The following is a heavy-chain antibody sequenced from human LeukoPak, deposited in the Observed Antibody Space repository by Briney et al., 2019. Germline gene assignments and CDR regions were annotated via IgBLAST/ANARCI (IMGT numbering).Heavy chain of an antibody. CDR1: GFTFSSYA. CDR2: ISGSGGST. Sequence: QPGRSLRLSCAASGFTFSSYAMSWVRQAPGKGLEWVSDISGSGGSTYYADSVKGRLTISRDTSKNTLYLQMNSLRAEDTAVYYCAKHGAAAGTTGWLDSWGQGTLVTVSS. J-gene: IGHJ5*01. CDR3: AKHGAAAGTTGWLDS. V-gene: IGHV3-23*01. D-gene: IGHD6-13*01.